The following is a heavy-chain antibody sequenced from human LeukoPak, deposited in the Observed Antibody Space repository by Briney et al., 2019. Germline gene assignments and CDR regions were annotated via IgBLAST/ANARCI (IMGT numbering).Heavy chain of an antibody. J-gene: IGHJ4*02. D-gene: IGHD2-2*02. CDR1: GFTFSSYG. Sequence: PGRSLRLSCAASGFTFSSYGMHWVRQAPGKGLEWVAVISYDGSNKYYADSVKGRFTISRDNSKNTLYLQMNSLRAEDTAVYYCASRDGYCSSTSCYTDYWGQGTLVTVSS. V-gene: IGHV3-30*03. CDR3: ASRDGYCSSTSCYTDY. CDR2: ISYDGSNK.